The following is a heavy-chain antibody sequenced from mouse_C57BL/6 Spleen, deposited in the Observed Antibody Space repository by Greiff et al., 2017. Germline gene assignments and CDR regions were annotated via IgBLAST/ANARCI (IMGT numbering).Heavy chain of an antibody. J-gene: IGHJ4*01. V-gene: IGHV1-15*01. Sequence: VQLQQSGAELVRPGASVTLSCKASGYTFTDYEMHWVKQTPVHGLEWIGAIDPETGGTAYNQKFKDKATLTVDKSSSTAYMQLSSLTSEDSAVYYCARGLTGSGAMDYWGQGTSVTVSS. CDR3: ARGLTGSGAMDY. CDR1: GYTFTDYE. CDR2: IDPETGGT. D-gene: IGHD4-1*01.